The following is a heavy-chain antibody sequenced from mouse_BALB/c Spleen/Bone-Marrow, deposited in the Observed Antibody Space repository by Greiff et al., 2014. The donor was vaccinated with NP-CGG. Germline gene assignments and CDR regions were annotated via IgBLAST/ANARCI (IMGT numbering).Heavy chain of an antibody. CDR2: INDGGSYT. Sequence: EVQVVESGGGLVKPGGSLKLSCAVSGFTFSDYYMYWVRQNPEKRLEWVATINDGGSYTYYPDSVKGRFTISRDNAKNNLYLQMSSLKSEDTAMYYCARGGNFAMDYWGQGTSVTVPS. D-gene: IGHD2-1*01. CDR1: GFTFSDYY. CDR3: ARGGNFAMDY. V-gene: IGHV5-4*02. J-gene: IGHJ4*01.